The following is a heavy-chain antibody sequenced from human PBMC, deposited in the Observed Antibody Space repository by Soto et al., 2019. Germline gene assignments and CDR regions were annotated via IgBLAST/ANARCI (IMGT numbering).Heavy chain of an antibody. CDR3: ARETFSAWLVPVHFDY. V-gene: IGHV3-30-3*01. Sequence: QVQLVESGGGVVQPGRSLRLSCAASGFTFSSYAMHWVRQAPGKGLEWVAVISYDGSNKYYADSVKGRFTISRDNSKNSLYLQMNSLRAEDTAVYYCARETFSAWLVPVHFDYWGQGTLVTVSS. CDR2: ISYDGSNK. CDR1: GFTFSSYA. J-gene: IGHJ4*02. D-gene: IGHD6-19*01.